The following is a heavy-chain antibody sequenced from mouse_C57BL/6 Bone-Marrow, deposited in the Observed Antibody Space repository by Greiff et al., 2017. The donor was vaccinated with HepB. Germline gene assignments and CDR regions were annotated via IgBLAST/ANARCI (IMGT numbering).Heavy chain of an antibody. Sequence: EVQVVESGGDLVKPGGSLKLSCAASGFTFSSYGMSWVRQTPDKRLEWVATISSGGSYTYYPDSVKGRFTISRDNAKNTLYLQMSSLKSEDTAMYYCARVGSEDYAMDYWGQGTSVTVSS. J-gene: IGHJ4*01. V-gene: IGHV5-6*01. CDR2: ISSGGSYT. CDR1: GFTFSSYG. CDR3: ARVGSEDYAMDY.